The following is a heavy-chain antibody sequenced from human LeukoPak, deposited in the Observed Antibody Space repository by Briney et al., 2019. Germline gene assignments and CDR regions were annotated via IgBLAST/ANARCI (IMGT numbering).Heavy chain of an antibody. CDR2: ISWNSGSI. J-gene: IGHJ3*02. CDR3: ARESSTSTTYLDAFDI. V-gene: IGHV3-9*03. CDR1: GFTFDDYA. Sequence: GRSLRLSCAASGFTFDDYAMHWVRQAPGKGLEWVSGISWNSGSIGYADSVKGRFTISRDNAKNSLYLQMNSLRAEDMALYYCARESSTSTTYLDAFDIWGQGTMVTVSS. D-gene: IGHD2-2*01.